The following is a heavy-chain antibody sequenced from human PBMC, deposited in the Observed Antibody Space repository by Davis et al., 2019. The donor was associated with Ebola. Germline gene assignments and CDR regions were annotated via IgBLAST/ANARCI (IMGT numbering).Heavy chain of an antibody. CDR2: ISYDGSHK. D-gene: IGHD1-7*01. V-gene: IGHV3-30*03. CDR3: AGNYAKSAFDM. CDR1: GFTFTNYD. J-gene: IGHJ3*02. Sequence: GGSLRLSCAASGFTFTNYDMHWVRQAPGKGLEWVAVISYDGSHKFYADSVKDRFTVSRDDSKNTLYLQMNSLRVADTALYYCAGNYAKSAFDMWGPGTMVTVSS.